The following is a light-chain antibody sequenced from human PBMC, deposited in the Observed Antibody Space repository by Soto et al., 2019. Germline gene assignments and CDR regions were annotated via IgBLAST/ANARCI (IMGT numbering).Light chain of an antibody. V-gene: IGKV1-5*01. J-gene: IGKJ1*01. CDR1: QSISSW. CDR2: DAS. Sequence: DIQMTQSPSTLSASVGDRVTITCRASQSISSWLAWYQQKPGKAPKLLIYDASSLESGVPSRFSGSGSGTEFTLTISSLQPDDFATYYCQQTYSSPPTFGQGTKVDI. CDR3: QQTYSSPPT.